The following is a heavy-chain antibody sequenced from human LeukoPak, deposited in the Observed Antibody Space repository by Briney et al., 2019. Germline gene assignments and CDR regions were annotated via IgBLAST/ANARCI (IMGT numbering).Heavy chain of an antibody. V-gene: IGHV3-23*01. J-gene: IGHJ5*02. CDR1: GFNFINYA. D-gene: IGHD2-2*01. CDR3: ARALYCSSTSCSPA. CDR2: IHFNGEIT. Sequence: GGSLRLSCAASGFNFINYAMNWVRQAPGKGPEWVSVIHFNGEITYYSDSVKGRFTISRDNSKNTLYFQMNSLRAEDTAVYYCARALYCSSTSCSPAWGQGTLVTVSS.